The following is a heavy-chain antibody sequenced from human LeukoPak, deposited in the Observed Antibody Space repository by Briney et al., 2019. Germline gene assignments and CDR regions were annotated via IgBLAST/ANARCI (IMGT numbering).Heavy chain of an antibody. CDR2: IYTSGST. Sequence: PSETLSLTCTVSGGSISSYYWSWIRQPAGKGLEWIGRIYTSGSTNYNPSLKSRVTMSVDTSKNQFSLKLSSVTAADTAVYYCARGRVQYYDFWSGYSGFDYWGQGTLVTVSS. CDR1: GGSISSYY. CDR3: ARGRVQYYDFWSGYSGFDY. J-gene: IGHJ4*02. V-gene: IGHV4-4*07. D-gene: IGHD3-3*01.